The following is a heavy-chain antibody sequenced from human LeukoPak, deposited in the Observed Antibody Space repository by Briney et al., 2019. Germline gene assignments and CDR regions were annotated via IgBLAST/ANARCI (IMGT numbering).Heavy chain of an antibody. V-gene: IGHV4-39*01. CDR2: IYYSGST. Sequence: SETLSLTCTVSGGSISSSIYYWGWIRQPPGKGLEWIGSIYYSGSTYYNPSLKSRVTISVDTSKNQFSLKLSSVTAADTAVYYCARLNGYSYGYEDYWGQGTLVTVSS. D-gene: IGHD5-18*01. J-gene: IGHJ4*02. CDR1: GGSISSSIYY. CDR3: ARLNGYSYGYEDY.